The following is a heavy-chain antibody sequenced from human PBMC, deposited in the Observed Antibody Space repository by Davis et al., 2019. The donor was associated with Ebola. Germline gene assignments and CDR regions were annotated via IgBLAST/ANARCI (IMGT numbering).Heavy chain of an antibody. CDR1: GFTFSSYW. Sequence: PGGSLRLSCAASGFTFSSYWMSWVRQAPGKGLEWVANIKQDGSEKYYVDSVKGRFTISRDNAKNSLYLQMNSLRAEDTAVYYCARSPAAATDFYYYYGMDVWGQGTTVTVSS. V-gene: IGHV3-7*01. D-gene: IGHD6-13*01. CDR2: IKQDGSEK. J-gene: IGHJ6*02. CDR3: ARSPAAATDFYYYYGMDV.